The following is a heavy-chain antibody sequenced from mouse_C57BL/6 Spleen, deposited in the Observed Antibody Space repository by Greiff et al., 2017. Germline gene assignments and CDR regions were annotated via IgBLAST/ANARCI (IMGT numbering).Heavy chain of an antibody. V-gene: IGHV1-72*01. D-gene: IGHD2-4*01. CDR3: ARWDYYDYDEGFDY. J-gene: IGHJ2*01. Sequence: QVQLQQPGAELVKPGASVKLSCKASGYTFTSYWMHWVKQRPGRGLEWIGRIDPNSGGTKYNEKFKSKATLTVDKPSSTAYMQLSSLTSEDSAVYYGARWDYYDYDEGFDYWGQGTTLTVSS. CDR2: IDPNSGGT. CDR1: GYTFTSYW.